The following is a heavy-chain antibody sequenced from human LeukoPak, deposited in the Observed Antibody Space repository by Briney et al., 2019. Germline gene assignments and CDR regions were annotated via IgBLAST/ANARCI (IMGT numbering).Heavy chain of an antibody. V-gene: IGHV4-59*08. Sequence: SETLSLTCIVSGAPINPYYWSWIRQPPGKGLEWIGHLFNRGNTNYNPSLKGQVTISADMSKNHFSLRLTSVTAADTAVYYCARRPHNWGFDYWGQGALVTVSS. CDR2: LFNRGNT. D-gene: IGHD7-27*01. J-gene: IGHJ4*02. CDR3: ARRPHNWGFDY. CDR1: GAPINPYY.